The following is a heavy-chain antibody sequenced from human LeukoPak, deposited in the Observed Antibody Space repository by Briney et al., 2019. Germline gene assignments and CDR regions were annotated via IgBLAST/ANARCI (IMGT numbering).Heavy chain of an antibody. D-gene: IGHD4-17*01. CDR3: ARIPSSTVTISEVAFDI. CDR2: IYYLGST. Sequence: PSETLSLTCTVSGASISHYYWSWIRQPPGKGLEWIGNIYYLGSTYYNPSLKSRVSISVDTSKNHFSLHLTSVTAADTAVYYCARIPSSTVTISEVAFDIWGQGRMVTVSS. V-gene: IGHV4-59*12. J-gene: IGHJ3*02. CDR1: GASISHYY.